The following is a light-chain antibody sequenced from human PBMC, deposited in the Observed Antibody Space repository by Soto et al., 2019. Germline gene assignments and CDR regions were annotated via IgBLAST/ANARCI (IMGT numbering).Light chain of an antibody. V-gene: IGKV1-5*01. Sequence: DIQMTQSHSTLSASVGDRVTITCRARQSISDWLAWYQQKPGKAPNLLIYDASTLQSGVPSRFSGSGSGTEFTLTISSLQPDDFATYYCQEYKSATFGQGTKLEIE. CDR3: QEYKSAT. CDR1: QSISDW. J-gene: IGKJ2*01. CDR2: DAS.